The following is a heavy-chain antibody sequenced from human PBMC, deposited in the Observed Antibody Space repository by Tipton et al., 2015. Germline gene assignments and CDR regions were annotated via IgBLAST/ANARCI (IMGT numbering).Heavy chain of an antibody. J-gene: IGHJ4*02. CDR3: ARHKDSGTYPLDY. Sequence: TLSLTCTVSSDSINKYYWSWIRQPPGKELQWIGYIQYSGGTNYNPSLESRVSMSVDTSKNQISLTLTSVTAADTAVYYCARHKDSGTYPLDYWGQGTLVTVSS. CDR1: SDSINKYY. CDR2: IQYSGGT. V-gene: IGHV4-59*07. D-gene: IGHD3-10*01.